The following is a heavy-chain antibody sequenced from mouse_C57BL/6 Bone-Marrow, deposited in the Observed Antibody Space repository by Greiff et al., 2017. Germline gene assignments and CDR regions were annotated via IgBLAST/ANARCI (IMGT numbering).Heavy chain of an antibody. V-gene: IGHV6-3*01. J-gene: IGHJ2*01. D-gene: IGHD2-2*01. CDR1: GFTFSNYW. CDR2: IRLKSDNYAP. CDR3: TQWFPYFDY. Sequence: EVKLEESGGGLVQPGGSMKLSCVASGFTFSNYWMNWVRQSPEKGLEWVAQIRLKSDNYAPHYAESVKGRFTISRDDSKSSVYLQMSNLRAEDTGIYYSTQWFPYFDYWGQGTTLSVSS.